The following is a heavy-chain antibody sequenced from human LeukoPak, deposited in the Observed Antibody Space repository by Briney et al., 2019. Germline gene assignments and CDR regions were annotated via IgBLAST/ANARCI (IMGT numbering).Heavy chain of an antibody. CDR3: ARYSSSWFDY. V-gene: IGHV4-59*01. D-gene: IGHD6-13*01. CDR1: GGSISSYY. J-gene: IGHJ4*02. CDR2: IYYSGST. Sequence: SSETLSLTCTVSGGSISSYYWSWIRQPPGKGLEWIGYIYYSGSTNYNPSLKSRVTISVDTSKNQFSLKLSSVTAADTAVYYCARYSSSWFDYWGQGTLVTVSS.